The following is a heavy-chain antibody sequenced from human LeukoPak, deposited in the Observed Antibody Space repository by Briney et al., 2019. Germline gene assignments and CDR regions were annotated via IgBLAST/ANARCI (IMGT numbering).Heavy chain of an antibody. CDR3: ARVFRGAVTSNWFDP. V-gene: IGHV4-59*01. D-gene: IGHD4-17*01. Sequence: NPSETLSLTCTVSGGSINGYFWTWIRQPPGKGLEWIGHISDSGSTNYNPSLKSRVTLSVDSSNTEFSLRLNSVTAADTAVYYCARVFRGAVTSNWFDPWGQGTPVTVSS. CDR1: GGSINGYF. J-gene: IGHJ5*02. CDR2: ISDSGST.